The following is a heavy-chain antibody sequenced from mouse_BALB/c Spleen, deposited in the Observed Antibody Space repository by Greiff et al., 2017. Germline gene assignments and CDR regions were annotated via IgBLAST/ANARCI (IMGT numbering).Heavy chain of an antibody. Sequence: VQLQQSGPELVKPGASVKMSCKASGYTFTSYVMHWVKQKPGQGLEWIGYINPYNDGTKYNEKFKGKATLTSDKSSSTAYMELSSLTSEDSAVYYGARYYGSSSYAMDYWGQGTSVTVDS. CDR2: INPYNDGT. J-gene: IGHJ4*01. D-gene: IGHD1-1*01. CDR1: GYTFTSYV. CDR3: ARYYGSSSYAMDY. V-gene: IGHV1-14*01.